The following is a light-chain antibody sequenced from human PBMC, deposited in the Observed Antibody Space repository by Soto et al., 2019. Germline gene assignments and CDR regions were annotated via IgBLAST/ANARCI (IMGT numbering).Light chain of an antibody. V-gene: IGKV3-15*01. J-gene: IGKJ1*01. CDR1: QSVSKN. CDR2: GAS. Sequence: EIVMTQSPATLSVSPGERATLSCRASQSVSKNLAWYQQKPGQAPRLLIYGASTRATGIPARFSGSGSGTEFTLTVSSLQSEDFAVYYCQQDNTWPRTFGQGTKVEIK. CDR3: QQDNTWPRT.